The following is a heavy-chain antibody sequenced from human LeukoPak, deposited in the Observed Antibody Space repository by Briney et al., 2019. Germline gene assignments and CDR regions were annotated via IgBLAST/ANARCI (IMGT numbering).Heavy chain of an antibody. J-gene: IGHJ2*01. V-gene: IGHV4-4*02. D-gene: IGHD3-10*01. Sequence: PSETLSLTCAVSGGSISSSNWWSWVRPPPGKGLEWIGEIYHSGSTNYNPSLKSRVTISVDKSKNQFSLKLSSVTAADTAVYYCARDHRSGSYSGWYFDLWGRGTLVTVSS. CDR3: ARDHRSGSYSGWYFDL. CDR1: GGSISSSNW. CDR2: IYHSGST.